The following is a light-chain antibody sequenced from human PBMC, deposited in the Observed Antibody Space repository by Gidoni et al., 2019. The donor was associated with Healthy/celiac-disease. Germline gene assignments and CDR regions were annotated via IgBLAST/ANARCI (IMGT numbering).Light chain of an antibody. Sequence: DIQMTQSPSSLSASVGDRVTITCRASQSISSYLNWYQQKPGKAPKLLIYAASSLQSGVPSRFSGSGSGTDFTLTISSLQPEDFATYYCQQSYSTWLTLAEGPRWRSN. CDR3: QQSYSTWLT. CDR1: QSISSY. V-gene: IGKV1-39*01. J-gene: IGKJ4*01. CDR2: AAS.